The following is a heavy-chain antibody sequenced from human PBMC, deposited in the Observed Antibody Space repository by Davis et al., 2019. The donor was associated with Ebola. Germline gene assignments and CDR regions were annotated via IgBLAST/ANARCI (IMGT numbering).Heavy chain of an antibody. V-gene: IGHV4-4*02. J-gene: IGHJ4*02. CDR3: ARETYYDSLTN. Sequence: SETLSLTCAVSGGSFSSSNCWGCVRQPPGKGLEWIGEIYQHGSTNYNPSLKSRVTISVDKSKNQFSLKLSSVTAADTAVYYCARETYYDSLTNGGQGTLVTVSS. CDR2: IYQHGST. D-gene: IGHD3-9*01. CDR1: GGSFSSSNC.